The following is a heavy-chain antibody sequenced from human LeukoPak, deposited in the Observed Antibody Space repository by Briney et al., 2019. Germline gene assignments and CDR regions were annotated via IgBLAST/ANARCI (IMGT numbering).Heavy chain of an antibody. CDR1: GFTFSSYS. D-gene: IGHD3-3*01. J-gene: IGHJ4*02. Sequence: GGSLRLSCAASGFTFSSYSMNWVRQAPGKGLEWVSSMSSSSTHIYYADSVKGRFPISRASGKNSLYLQMNSLRVEDTAVYYCASSDDYWSGFNYWGQGTPVTVSS. CDR2: MSSSSTHI. V-gene: IGHV3-21*01. CDR3: ASSDDYWSGFNY.